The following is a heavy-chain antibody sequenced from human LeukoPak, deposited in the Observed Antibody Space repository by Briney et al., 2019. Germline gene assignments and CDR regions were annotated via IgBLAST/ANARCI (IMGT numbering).Heavy chain of an antibody. CDR1: GGSFSGFY. CDR3: ARPGGNWNGLGDWFDP. J-gene: IGHJ5*02. V-gene: IGHV4-34*01. CDR2: INHSGST. D-gene: IGHD1-1*01. Sequence: SETLSLTCAVSGGSFSGFYWSWIRQPPGKGLEWIGEINHSGSTNYNPSLTSRVTISVDPSKNQFSLKLSSVTAADTAVYYCARPGGNWNGLGDWFDPWGQGTLVTVSS.